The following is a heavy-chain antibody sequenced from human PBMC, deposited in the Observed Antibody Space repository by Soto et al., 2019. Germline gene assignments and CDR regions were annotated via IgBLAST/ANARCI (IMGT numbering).Heavy chain of an antibody. CDR3: ARVRMTTVPYYFDY. D-gene: IGHD4-4*01. CDR2: IKQDGSEK. Sequence: GGSLRLSCAASGFTMSSDWMSWVSKATGKGLEWVANIKQDGSEKYYVDSVKGRFTISRDNAKNSLYLQMNSLRAEDTAVYYCARVRMTTVPYYFDYWGQGTLVTVSS. CDR1: GFTMSSDW. J-gene: IGHJ4*02. V-gene: IGHV3-7*03.